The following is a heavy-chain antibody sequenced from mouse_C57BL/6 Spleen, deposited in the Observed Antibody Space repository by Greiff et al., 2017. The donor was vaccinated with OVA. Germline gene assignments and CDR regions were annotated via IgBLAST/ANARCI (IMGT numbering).Heavy chain of an antibody. J-gene: IGHJ4*01. V-gene: IGHV1-72*01. CDR3: ARPYGSREDYYAMDY. CDR1: GYTFTSYW. CDR2: IDPNSGGT. Sequence: QVQLKQPGAELVKPGASVKLSCKASGYTFTSYWMHWVKQRPGRGLEWIGRIDPNSGGTKYNEKFKSKATLTVDKPSSTAYMQLSRLTSEDSAVYYCARPYGSREDYYAMDYWGQGTSVTVSS. D-gene: IGHD1-1*01.